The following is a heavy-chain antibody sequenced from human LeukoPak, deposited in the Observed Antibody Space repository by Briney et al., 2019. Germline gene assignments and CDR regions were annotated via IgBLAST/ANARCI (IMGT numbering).Heavy chain of an antibody. CDR3: ARVSVPSGALDY. CDR1: GGSISSYY. J-gene: IGHJ4*02. V-gene: IGHV4-59*01. CDR2: IFLRGST. D-gene: IGHD3-10*01. Sequence: SETLSLTCTVSGGSISSYYWSWIRQPPGKGLEWIGYIFLRGSTNYNPSLKSRVTISVDTSKNQFSLKLSSVTAADTAVYYCARVSVPSGALDYWGQGTLVTVSS.